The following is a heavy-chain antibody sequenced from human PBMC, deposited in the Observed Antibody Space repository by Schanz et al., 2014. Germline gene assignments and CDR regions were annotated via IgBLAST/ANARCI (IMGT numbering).Heavy chain of an antibody. CDR2: ISSDETVT. D-gene: IGHD3-10*01. Sequence: QIQLVESGGGVVQPGTSLRLSCTISGFSFSRYGMHWVRQAPGKGLEWVAVISSDETVTYYVDSVKGRFTISRDNSKNTLYLQMNSLRAEDTAVYYCAKDQGVIRWYDGGDVWGQGTTVTVSS. J-gene: IGHJ6*02. CDR1: GFSFSRYG. CDR3: AKDQGVIRWYDGGDV. V-gene: IGHV3-30*18.